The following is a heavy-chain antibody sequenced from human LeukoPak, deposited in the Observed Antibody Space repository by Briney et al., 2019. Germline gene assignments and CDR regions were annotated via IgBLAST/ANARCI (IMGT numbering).Heavy chain of an antibody. D-gene: IGHD3-22*01. V-gene: IGHV4-31*03. CDR3: ATDYYDSSGYPDAFDI. Sequence: PSQTLSLTCTVSGGSISSGGYYWSWIRQHPGKGLEWIGYIYYSGSTNYNPSLKSRVTISVDTSKNQFSLKLSSVTAADTAVYYCATDYYDSSGYPDAFDIWGQGTMVTVSS. J-gene: IGHJ3*02. CDR2: IYYSGST. CDR1: GGSISSGGYY.